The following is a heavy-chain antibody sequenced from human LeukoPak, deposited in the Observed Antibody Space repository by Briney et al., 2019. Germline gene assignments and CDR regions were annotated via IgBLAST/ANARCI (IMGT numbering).Heavy chain of an antibody. J-gene: IGHJ4*02. CDR3: TTDPLYDYVWGSYRYGFDY. V-gene: IGHV3-15*01. D-gene: IGHD3-16*02. Sequence: GGSLTLSCAASGFTFSNAWMSWVRQAPGKGLEWVGRIKSKTDGGTTDYAAPVKGRFTISRDDSKSTLYLQMNSLKTEDTAVYYCTTDPLYDYVWGSYRYGFDYWGQGTLVTVSS. CDR1: GFTFSNAW. CDR2: IKSKTDGGTT.